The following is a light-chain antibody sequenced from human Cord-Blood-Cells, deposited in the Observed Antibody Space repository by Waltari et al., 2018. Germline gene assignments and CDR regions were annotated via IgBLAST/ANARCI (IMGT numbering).Light chain of an antibody. CDR3: SSYTSSSIVV. CDR2: EVS. Sequence: QSALTQPPSVSGSPGQSVTISCTGTSSDVGSYNRVSWYQQPPGPAPKLMIYEVSNRPSGVPDRFSGSKSGNTASLTISGLQAEDEADYYCSSYTSSSIVVFGGGTKLTVL. J-gene: IGLJ2*01. CDR1: SSDVGSYNR. V-gene: IGLV2-18*02.